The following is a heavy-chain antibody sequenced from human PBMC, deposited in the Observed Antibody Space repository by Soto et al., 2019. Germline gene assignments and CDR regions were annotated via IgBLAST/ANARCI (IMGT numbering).Heavy chain of an antibody. D-gene: IGHD3-22*01. V-gene: IGHV4-39*01. CDR3: ARAYEGDYYNSSGYYYYFDY. Sequence: SETLCLTCTVSGGSISSSNSYWGWIRQPPGRGLEWIGSIYYSGITYYNPSLKSRVTISVDTSKNQFSLTLSSVTAADTAVYYCARAYEGDYYNSSGYYYYFDYWGQGTLVTVSS. J-gene: IGHJ4*02. CDR2: IYYSGIT. CDR1: GGSISSSNSY.